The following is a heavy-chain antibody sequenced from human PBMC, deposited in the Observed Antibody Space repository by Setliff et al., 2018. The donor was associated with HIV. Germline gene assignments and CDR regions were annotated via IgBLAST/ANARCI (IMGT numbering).Heavy chain of an antibody. CDR2: VYNSGGT. V-gene: IGHV4-59*08. CDR1: GGSISSQY. Sequence: SETLSLTCTVSGGSISSQYWSWIRQTPGKGLESIGYVYNSGGTNYNPSLKSRVTISADTSKDQFSLKLSSVIAADTAVYYCARHAAGPDGPFDYWGQGTLVTVSS. CDR3: ARHAAGPDGPFDY. J-gene: IGHJ4*02.